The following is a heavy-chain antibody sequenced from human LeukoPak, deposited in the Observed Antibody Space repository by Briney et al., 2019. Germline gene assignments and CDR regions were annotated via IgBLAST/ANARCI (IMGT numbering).Heavy chain of an antibody. CDR2: IWSDGINK. CDR1: GFTFSTCA. V-gene: IGHV3-33*06. J-gene: IGHJ4*02. D-gene: IGHD3-10*01. Sequence: GRSLRLSCAASGFTFSTCAMHWVRQAPGKGLEWVAVIWSDGINKFYADSVKGRFTISRDNSKNRLYLQMNSLRAEDTAVYYCAKRPRGNYLDPFDYWGQGTLVTVSS. CDR3: AKRPRGNYLDPFDY.